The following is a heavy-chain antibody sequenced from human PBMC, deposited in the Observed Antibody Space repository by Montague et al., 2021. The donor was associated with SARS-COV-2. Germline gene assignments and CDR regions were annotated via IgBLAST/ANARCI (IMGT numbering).Heavy chain of an antibody. CDR1: GDSITDDD. V-gene: IGHV4-59*08. CDR3: ARYYERSLDV. J-gene: IGHJ6*02. CDR2: IFKNGKT. D-gene: IGHD3-22*01. Sequence: SETLSLTCTVSGDSITDDDWSWIRQPPGKGLEWIVNIFKNGKTDXNPSLGSRVITSVDTSKSQFSLKVTSVTAADTAVYYCARYYERSLDVWGQGTTVTVSS.